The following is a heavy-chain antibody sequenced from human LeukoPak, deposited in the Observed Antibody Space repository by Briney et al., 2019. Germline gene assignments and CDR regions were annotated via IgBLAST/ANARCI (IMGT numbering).Heavy chain of an antibody. V-gene: IGHV4-28*05. CDR3: ARAVGGSKAFDV. Sequence: SDTLSLTCAVSGYSISNSNWWGWIRQPPGKGLEWIGYISYNGIVYSNPSLKSRVTVSRDTSKNQVSLKLSSVTAVDTAAYYCARAVGGSKAFDVWGQGTMVTVSS. CDR2: ISYNGIV. D-gene: IGHD1-26*01. J-gene: IGHJ3*01. CDR1: GYSISNSNW.